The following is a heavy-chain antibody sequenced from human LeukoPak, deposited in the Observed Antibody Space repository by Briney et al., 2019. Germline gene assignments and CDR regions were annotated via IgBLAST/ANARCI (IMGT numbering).Heavy chain of an antibody. D-gene: IGHD3-22*01. CDR3: ARWIYDSSGYYLDY. Sequence: SETLSLTCTVSGGSISSYYWSWIRQPPGKGLEWIGYIYYSGSTNYNPSLKSRVTISVDTSKNQFSLKLSSVTAADTAVCYCARWIYDSSGYYLDYWGQGTLVTVSS. J-gene: IGHJ4*02. CDR1: GGSISSYY. CDR2: IYYSGST. V-gene: IGHV4-59*01.